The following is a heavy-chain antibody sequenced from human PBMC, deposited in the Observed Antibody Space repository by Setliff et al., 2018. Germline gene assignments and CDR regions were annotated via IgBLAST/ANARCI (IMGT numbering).Heavy chain of an antibody. J-gene: IGHJ4*02. Sequence: GGSLRLSCAVSGFTFSSYAMHWVRQAPGKGLEWVSSISSSSSYIYYADSVKGRFTISRDNSKNTLYLQMNSLRAEDTAVYYCAKVSSRGSSWYDPEYYFDYWGQGTLVTVSS. V-gene: IGHV3-21*04. D-gene: IGHD6-13*01. CDR2: ISSSSSYI. CDR3: AKVSSRGSSWYDPEYYFDY. CDR1: GFTFSSYA.